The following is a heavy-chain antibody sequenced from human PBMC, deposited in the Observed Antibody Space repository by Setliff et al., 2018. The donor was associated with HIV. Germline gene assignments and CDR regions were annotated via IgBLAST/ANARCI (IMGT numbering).Heavy chain of an antibody. V-gene: IGHV3-48*01. CDR1: GFTFKTYT. J-gene: IGHJ5*02. CDR2: ISGNSDTI. CDR3: ARDSRVVYFDP. Sequence: LSCVASGFTFKTYTMHWFRQAPGKGLEWVSYISGNSDTIYYADPVKGRFTISRDNARNSLSLQMNSLRAEDTAMYYCARDSRVVYFDPWGQGTLVTVSS. D-gene: IGHD3-9*01.